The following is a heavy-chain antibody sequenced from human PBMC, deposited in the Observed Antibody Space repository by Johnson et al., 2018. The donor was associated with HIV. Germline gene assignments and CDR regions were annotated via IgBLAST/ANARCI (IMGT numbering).Heavy chain of an antibody. J-gene: IGHJ3*02. CDR2: ISYDGTNK. CDR3: ASSSPRDAFDI. CDR1: GFTFNSYA. V-gene: IGHV3-30*14. Sequence: VQLVESGGGVVQPGRSLRLSCVASGFTFNSYAMHWVRQAPGKGLEWVAIISYDGTNKYYADSVKGRLTISRDRSKNTLYLQMNSLRAEDTAVYYCASSSPRDAFDIWGQGTMVTVSS.